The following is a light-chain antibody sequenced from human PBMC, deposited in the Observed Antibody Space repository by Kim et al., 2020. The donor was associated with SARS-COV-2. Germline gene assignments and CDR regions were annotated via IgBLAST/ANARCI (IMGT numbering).Light chain of an antibody. J-gene: IGKJ3*01. CDR2: AAS. CDR3: QQTYISPFP. V-gene: IGKV1-39*01. Sequence: DIQMTQSPSSLSASVGDRVTITCRTSQNINSHLNWYHQKPGRAPKLLIYAASTLQGGVPSRFSGSGSETDFTLTISSLQPEDFATYFCQQTYISPFPFGPGTKVDIK. CDR1: QNINSH.